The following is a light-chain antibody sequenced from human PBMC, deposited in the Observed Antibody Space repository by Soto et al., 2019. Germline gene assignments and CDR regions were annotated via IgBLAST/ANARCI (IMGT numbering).Light chain of an antibody. CDR3: QQYNTWPLT. Sequence: EAVMTQSPATLSVSPGERPTLSCRASQSVSSNLAWYQQKPGQAPRLLIYDASTRATGIPARFSGSGSGTEFTLTNSSLQAEDCAGYYGQQYNTWPLTFGPGTKVDIK. CDR2: DAS. CDR1: QSVSSN. V-gene: IGKV3-15*01. J-gene: IGKJ3*01.